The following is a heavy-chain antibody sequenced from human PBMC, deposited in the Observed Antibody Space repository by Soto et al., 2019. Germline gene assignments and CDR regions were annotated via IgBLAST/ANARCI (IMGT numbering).Heavy chain of an antibody. V-gene: IGHV4-34*01. CDR3: ARGMWPDRFAN. Sequence: HVQLRQWGAGLLKPSDTLSLTCAVYGESLNYYYWSWIRQAPGKGLEWIGEFYQGGSTHYNPSVKRRVSISVDLSSQQFSLKLTPVTAADTATYYCARGMWPDRFANWGQGTLVTVSS. J-gene: IGHJ5*02. D-gene: IGHD2-21*01. CDR1: GESLNYYY. CDR2: FYQGGST.